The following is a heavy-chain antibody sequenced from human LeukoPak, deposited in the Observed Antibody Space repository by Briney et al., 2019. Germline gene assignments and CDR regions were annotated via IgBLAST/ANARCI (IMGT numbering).Heavy chain of an antibody. V-gene: IGHV4-59*08. D-gene: IGHD3-3*01. CDR1: GGSINSYY. CDR3: ARSAAPDRFRWFDP. Sequence: SETLSLTCTVSGGSINSYYWSWIRQPPGKGLEWIGYIYYSGSTSYNPSLNSRVTISVDTSKSQFSLKLNSVTAADTAVYYCARSAAPDRFRWFDPWGQGTLVTVSS. J-gene: IGHJ5*02. CDR2: IYYSGST.